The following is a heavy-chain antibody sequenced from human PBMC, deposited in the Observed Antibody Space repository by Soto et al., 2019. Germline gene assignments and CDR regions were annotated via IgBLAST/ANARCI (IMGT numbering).Heavy chain of an antibody. V-gene: IGHV1-18*01. J-gene: IGHJ6*02. CDR1: GYTFTSYG. Sequence: ASVKVSCKASGYTFTSYGISWVRQAPGQGLEWMGWISAYNGNTNYAQKLQGRVTMTTDTSTSTAYMELRSLRSDDTAVYYCARWDIVVVPAAIVRYYYHGMDVWGQGTTVTVSS. CDR3: ARWDIVVVPAAIVRYYYHGMDV. D-gene: IGHD2-2*02. CDR2: ISAYNGNT.